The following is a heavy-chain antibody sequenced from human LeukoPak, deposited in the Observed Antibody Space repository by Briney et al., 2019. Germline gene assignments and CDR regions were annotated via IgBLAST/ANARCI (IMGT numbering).Heavy chain of an antibody. CDR2: IYHSGST. V-gene: IGHV4-4*02. J-gene: IGHJ4*02. CDR1: GFTFSSYSM. D-gene: IGHD6-19*01. Sequence: GSLRLSCAASGFTFSSYSMNWVRQPPGKGLEWIGEIYHSGSTNYNPSLKSRVTISVDKSKNQFSLKLSSVTAADTAVYYCAREKPGYSSGWCDYWGQGTLVTVSS. CDR3: AREKPGYSSGWCDY.